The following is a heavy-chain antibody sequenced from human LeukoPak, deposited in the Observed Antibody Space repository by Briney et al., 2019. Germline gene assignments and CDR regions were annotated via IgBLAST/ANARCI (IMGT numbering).Heavy chain of an antibody. D-gene: IGHD2-2*01. CDR3: AKDRAVEVPAAGSNDAFDI. V-gene: IGHV3-30*02. Sequence: GGSLRLSCAASGFTFSSYGMHWVRQAPGKGLEWVAFIRNDGSTKFYADSVKGRFTISRDNSENTLYLQMNSLRAEDTAVYYCAKDRAVEVPAAGSNDAFDIWGQGTMVTVSS. CDR2: IRNDGSTK. J-gene: IGHJ3*02. CDR1: GFTFSSYG.